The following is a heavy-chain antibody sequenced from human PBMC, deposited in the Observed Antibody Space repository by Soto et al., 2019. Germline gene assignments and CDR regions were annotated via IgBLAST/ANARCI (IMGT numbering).Heavy chain of an antibody. V-gene: IGHV4-4*02. Sequence: QVQLQESGPGLVKPSGTLSLTCAVSGGSISSSNWWSWVRQPPGKGLEWIGGIYHSGSTNYNPSLKRRVTISVAKSKNQFSLKLSSVTAADTAVYYCARGRTPSKYDYIWGSYRYYFDYWGQGTLVTVSS. CDR1: GGSISSSNW. D-gene: IGHD3-16*02. CDR3: ARGRTPSKYDYIWGSYRYYFDY. CDR2: IYHSGST. J-gene: IGHJ4*02.